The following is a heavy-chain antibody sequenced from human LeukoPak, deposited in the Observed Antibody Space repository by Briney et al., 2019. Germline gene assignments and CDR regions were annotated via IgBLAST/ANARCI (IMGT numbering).Heavy chain of an antibody. Sequence: GGSLRLSCAASGFPFSSYSMNWVRQAPGKGLEWVSSISSSSSYIYYADSVKGRFTISRDNSKNTLYLQMNSLRAEDTAVYYCAKDGSLVTTVTTPYYFDYWGQGTLVTVSS. J-gene: IGHJ4*02. CDR2: ISSSSSYI. V-gene: IGHV3-21*01. D-gene: IGHD4-17*01. CDR1: GFPFSSYS. CDR3: AKDGSLVTTVTTPYYFDY.